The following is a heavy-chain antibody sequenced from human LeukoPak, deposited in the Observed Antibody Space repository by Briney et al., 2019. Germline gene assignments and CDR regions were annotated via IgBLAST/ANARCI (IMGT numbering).Heavy chain of an antibody. J-gene: IGHJ4*02. V-gene: IGHV3-7*01. CDR1: GFTFSSYW. D-gene: IGHD6-13*01. Sequence: GGSLRLSCAASGFTFSSYWMSWVRQAPGKGLEWVANIKQDGSEKYYVDSVKGRFTISRDNAKTSLYLQMNSLRAEDTAVYYCARIGIAAAGKNYDYWGQGTLVTVSS. CDR3: ARIGIAAAGKNYDY. CDR2: IKQDGSEK.